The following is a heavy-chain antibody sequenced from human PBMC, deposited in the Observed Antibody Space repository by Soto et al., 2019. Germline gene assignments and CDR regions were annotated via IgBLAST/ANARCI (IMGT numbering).Heavy chain of an antibody. CDR3: AKSRHSSFVYYFDY. V-gene: IGHV3-23*01. CDR1: GFPFSSYA. CDR2: ISGSGGST. D-gene: IGHD6-6*01. Sequence: GGSLILSCAASGFPFSSYAMSWVRQAPGKGLEWVSAISGSGGSTYYADSVKGRFTISRDNSKNTLYLQMNSLRAEDTAVYYCAKSRHSSFVYYFDYWGQGTLVTVSS. J-gene: IGHJ4*02.